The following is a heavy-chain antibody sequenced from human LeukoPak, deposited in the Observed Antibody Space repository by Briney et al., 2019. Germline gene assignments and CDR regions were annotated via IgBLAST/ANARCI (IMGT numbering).Heavy chain of an antibody. J-gene: IGHJ4*02. V-gene: IGHV3-74*01. Sequence: GGSLRLSCAASGFAFSRYWMHWVRQAPGKGLVWVSDINSDGSITRYADSVKGRFTISRDSAKNTLYLQMNSLRAEDTAVYYCASRDYTSSKYWGQGTLVTVSS. D-gene: IGHD2-2*02. CDR1: GFAFSRYW. CDR2: INSDGSIT. CDR3: ASRDYTSSKY.